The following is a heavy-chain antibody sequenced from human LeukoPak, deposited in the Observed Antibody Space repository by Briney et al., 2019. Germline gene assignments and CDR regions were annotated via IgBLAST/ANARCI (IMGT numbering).Heavy chain of an antibody. CDR3: ARDSNDFWSGYYYSYFDY. CDR2: IYYSGST. CDR1: GGXVSSGTYY. J-gene: IGHJ4*02. Sequence: PSETLSLTCTVSGGXVSSGTYYWTWIRQPPGKGLEWIGYIYYSGSTDYNPSLKSRITISLDTSKNQFSLKLSSVTAADTAVYYCARDSNDFWSGYYYSYFDYWGQGTLVTVSS. D-gene: IGHD3-3*01. V-gene: IGHV4-61*01.